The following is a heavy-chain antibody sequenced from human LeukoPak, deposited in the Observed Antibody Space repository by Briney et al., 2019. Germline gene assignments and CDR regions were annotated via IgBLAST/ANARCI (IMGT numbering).Heavy chain of an antibody. CDR1: GYTFTGYY. D-gene: IGHD3-3*01. J-gene: IGHJ4*02. CDR3: ARSYMRPHASLEFFDY. V-gene: IGHV1-2*02. Sequence: ASVKVSCKASGYTFTGYYMHWVRQAPGQGLEWMGWINPNSGGTNYAQKFQGRVTMTRDTSISTAYMELSRLRSDDTAVYYCARSYMRPHASLEFFDYWGQGTLVTVSS. CDR2: INPNSGGT.